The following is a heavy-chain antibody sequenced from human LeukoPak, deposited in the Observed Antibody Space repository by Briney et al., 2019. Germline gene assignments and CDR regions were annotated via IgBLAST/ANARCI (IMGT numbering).Heavy chain of an antibody. Sequence: GASVKVSCKASGYTFTSYDINWVRQATGQGLEWMGWMNPNSGNTGYAQKFQGRVTMTRNTSISTAYMELSSLRSEDTAVHYCARGCFNFGGDCYSDYWGQGTLVTVSS. J-gene: IGHJ4*02. D-gene: IGHD2-21*02. V-gene: IGHV1-8*01. CDR3: ARGCFNFGGDCYSDY. CDR2: MNPNSGNT. CDR1: GYTFTSYD.